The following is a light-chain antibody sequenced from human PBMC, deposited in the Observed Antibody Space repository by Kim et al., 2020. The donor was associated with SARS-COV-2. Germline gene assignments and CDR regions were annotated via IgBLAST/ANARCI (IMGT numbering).Light chain of an antibody. CDR1: SSDVGGYNY. V-gene: IGLV2-14*03. CDR2: DVS. CDR3: SSYTSSSTLVV. J-gene: IGLJ2*01. Sequence: QSCTISCTGTSSDVGGYNYVSWYQQHPGKAPKLMIYDVSNRPSGVSNRFSGSKSGNTASLTISGLQAEDEADYYCSSYTSSSTLVVFGGGTKLTVL.